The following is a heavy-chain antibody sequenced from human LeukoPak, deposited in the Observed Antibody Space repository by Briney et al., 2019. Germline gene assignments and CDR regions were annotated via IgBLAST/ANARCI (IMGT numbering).Heavy chain of an antibody. V-gene: IGHV4-61*02. Sequence: SQTLSLTCTVSGGSISGGSYYWSWIRQPAGKGLEWIGRIYTSGSTNYNPSLKSRVTISVDTSKNQFSLKLSSVTAADTAVYYCARGIGYCSSTSCYEAAAWFDPWGQGTLVTVSS. CDR2: IYTSGST. CDR3: ARGIGYCSSTSCYEAAAWFDP. D-gene: IGHD2-2*01. J-gene: IGHJ5*02. CDR1: GGSISGGSYY.